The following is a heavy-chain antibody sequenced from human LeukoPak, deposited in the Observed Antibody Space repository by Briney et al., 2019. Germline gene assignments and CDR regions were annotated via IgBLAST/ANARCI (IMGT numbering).Heavy chain of an antibody. D-gene: IGHD6-13*01. CDR3: AVSYSSSWYSFWY. J-gene: IGHJ4*02. CDR2: IGTAGDT. Sequence: PGGSLRLSCAASGFTFSSYDMHWVRQAPGKGLEWVSGIGTAGDTYYPDSVKGRFTISRENAKNSLYLQVNSLRAGDTAVYYCAVSYSSSWYSFWYWGQGTLVTVSS. V-gene: IGHV3-13*04. CDR1: GFTFSSYD.